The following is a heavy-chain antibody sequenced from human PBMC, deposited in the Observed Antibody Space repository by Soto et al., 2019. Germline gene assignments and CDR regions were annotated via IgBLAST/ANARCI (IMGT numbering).Heavy chain of an antibody. CDR2: IIPIFGTA. Sequence: SVKVSCKASGGTFSSYAISWVRQAPGQGLEWMGGIIPIFGTANYAQKFQGRVTITADKSTSTAYMELSSLRSEDTAVYYCARDQYQLLASYYYYGMDVWGQGTTVTVSS. J-gene: IGHJ6*02. V-gene: IGHV1-69*06. D-gene: IGHD2-2*01. CDR3: ARDQYQLLASYYYYGMDV. CDR1: GGTFSSYA.